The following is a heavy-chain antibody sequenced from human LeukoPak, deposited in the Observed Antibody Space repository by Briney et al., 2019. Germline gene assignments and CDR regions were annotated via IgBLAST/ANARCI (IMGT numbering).Heavy chain of an antibody. Sequence: PGGSLRLSCAASGFTFSSYGMHWVRQAPGKGLEWVAVIAHDGSDKGYADSVKGRFTISRDNSKDTLYLQMNSLRAEDTAVYYCARDYSGKYTVDYWGQGTLVTVSS. CDR1: GFTFSSYG. D-gene: IGHD1-26*01. CDR3: ARDYSGKYTVDY. CDR2: IAHDGSDK. J-gene: IGHJ4*02. V-gene: IGHV3-30*03.